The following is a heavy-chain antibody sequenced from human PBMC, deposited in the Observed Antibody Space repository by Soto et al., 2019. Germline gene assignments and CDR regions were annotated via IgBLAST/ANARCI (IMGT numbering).Heavy chain of an antibody. J-gene: IGHJ4*02. CDR3: ARRLPRPLLFDY. D-gene: IGHD4-17*01. Sequence: SETLSLTCTVSGGSISSSSYYWGWIRQPPGKGLEWIGSIYYSGSTYYNPSLKSRVTISVDTSKNQFSLKLSSVTAADTAVYYCARRLPRPLLFDYWGQGTLVT. CDR2: IYYSGST. CDR1: GGSISSSSYY. V-gene: IGHV4-39*01.